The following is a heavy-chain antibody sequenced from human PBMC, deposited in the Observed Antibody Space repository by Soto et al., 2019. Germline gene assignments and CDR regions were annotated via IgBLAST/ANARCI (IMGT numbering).Heavy chain of an antibody. J-gene: IGHJ4*02. D-gene: IGHD1-26*01. Sequence: GGSLRLSCAASGFTFRNYAMSWARQAPGKGLEWVSAISGSGGTTHYADSVKGRFTISRDNSKNTLYLQMNSLRVEDTALYYCARDGVGDTTFFGYNDYWGQGTLVTVSS. CDR3: ARDGVGDTTFFGYNDY. CDR2: ISGSGGTT. V-gene: IGHV3-23*01. CDR1: GFTFRNYA.